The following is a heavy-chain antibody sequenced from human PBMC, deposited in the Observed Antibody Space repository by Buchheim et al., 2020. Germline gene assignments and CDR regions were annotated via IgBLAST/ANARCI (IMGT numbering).Heavy chain of an antibody. CDR3: ARSPGGNYEAYFDY. Sequence: QVQLVESGGGVVQPGRSLRLSCAESGFTFSVYAMHWVRQAPGKGLEWVAVTSYDGSVKHYADSVKGRFTISRDNFKNTLYLEMNSLRLDDTSVYYCARSPGGNYEAYFDYWGQG. J-gene: IGHJ4*02. V-gene: IGHV3-30*03. CDR2: TSYDGSVK. CDR1: GFTFSVYA. D-gene: IGHD1-26*01.